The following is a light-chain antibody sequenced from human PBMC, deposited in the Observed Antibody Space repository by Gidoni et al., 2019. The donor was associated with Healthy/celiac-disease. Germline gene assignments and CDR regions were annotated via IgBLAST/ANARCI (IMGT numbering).Light chain of an antibody. CDR1: QSVLYSSNNKNY. CDR2: WAS. J-gene: IGKJ1*01. Sequence: QSPDSLAVSLGERATINCKSSQSVLYSSNNKNYLAWYQQKPGQPPKLLIYWASTRESGVPDRFSGSGSGTDFTLTISSLQAEDVAVYYCQQYYSTRTFXQXTKVEIK. CDR3: QQYYSTRT. V-gene: IGKV4-1*01.